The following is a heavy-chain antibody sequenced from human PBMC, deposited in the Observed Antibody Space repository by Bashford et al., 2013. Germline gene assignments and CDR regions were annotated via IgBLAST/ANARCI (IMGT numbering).Heavy chain of an antibody. V-gene: IGHV3-33*06. CDR2: IWYDGSNK. CDR1: GFTFSSYG. J-gene: IGHJ4*02. CDR3: AKANDWTMIVVQRGLD. Sequence: GSLRLSCAASGFTFSSYGMHWVRQAPGKGLEWVAVIWYDGSNKYYADSVKGRFTISRDNSKNTLYLQMNSLRAEDTAVYYCAKANDWTMIVVQRGLDWGQGTLVTVSS. D-gene: IGHD3-22*01.